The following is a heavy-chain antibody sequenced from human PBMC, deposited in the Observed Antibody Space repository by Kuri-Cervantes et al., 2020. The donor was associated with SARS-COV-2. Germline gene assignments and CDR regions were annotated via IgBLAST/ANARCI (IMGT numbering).Heavy chain of an antibody. Sequence: ASVKVSCKASEYTFTSYDINWVRQATGQGLEWMGWMNPNSGNTGYAQKFQGRVTITRNTSISTAYMELSSLRSEDTAVYYCASLGVDCSGGSCWQGFDYWGQGTLVTVSS. J-gene: IGHJ4*02. V-gene: IGHV1-8*03. CDR1: EYTFTSYD. D-gene: IGHD2-15*01. CDR3: ASLGVDCSGGSCWQGFDY. CDR2: MNPNSGNT.